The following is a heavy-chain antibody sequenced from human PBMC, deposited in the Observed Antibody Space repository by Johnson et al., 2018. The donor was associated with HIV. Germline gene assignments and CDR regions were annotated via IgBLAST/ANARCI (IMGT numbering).Heavy chain of an antibody. CDR2: IRYDGNNK. CDR3: AKDLTSFIVGANDAFDS. V-gene: IGHV3-30*02. CDR1: GITFSSSG. J-gene: IGHJ3*02. D-gene: IGHD1-26*01. Sequence: QVQLVESGGGVVQPGGSLRLSCAASGITFSSSGMNWVRQAPGKGLEWVSFIRYDGNNKYYTDSVKGRFTISRDNSKNTLYLQMNSLRAEDTAVYYCAKDLTSFIVGANDAFDSCGQGTMVTVS.